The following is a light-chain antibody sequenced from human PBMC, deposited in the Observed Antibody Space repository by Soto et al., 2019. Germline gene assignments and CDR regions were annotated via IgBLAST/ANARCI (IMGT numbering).Light chain of an antibody. Sequence: DIQMTQSPSSLSASVGGRVNITCRASQSISSYLNWYQQKPGKAPKLLIYAATSLQSGVPSRFSGRGSGTDFTLTISSLQPEDFATYYCQQSYSTPPTFGQGTKVDIK. CDR3: QQSYSTPPT. CDR2: AAT. V-gene: IGKV1-39*01. CDR1: QSISSY. J-gene: IGKJ1*01.